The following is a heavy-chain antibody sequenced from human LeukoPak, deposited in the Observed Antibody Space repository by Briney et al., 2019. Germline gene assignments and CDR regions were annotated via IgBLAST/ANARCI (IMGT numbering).Heavy chain of an antibody. J-gene: IGHJ4*02. Sequence: GASVKVSCKASGGTFSSYVINWVRQAPGQGLEWMGRITPILDIANYAQKFQGRVTITADKSTSTAYMELSSLRSEDTAVYFCARGPIQLWAIDYWGQGTLVTVSS. V-gene: IGHV1-69*04. D-gene: IGHD5-18*01. CDR1: GGTFSSYV. CDR2: ITPILDIA. CDR3: ARGPIQLWAIDY.